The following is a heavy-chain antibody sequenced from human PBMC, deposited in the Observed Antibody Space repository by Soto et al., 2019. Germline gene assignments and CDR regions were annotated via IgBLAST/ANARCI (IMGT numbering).Heavy chain of an antibody. CDR2: IYYSGST. CDR3: ARRYGYSFDY. D-gene: IGHD1-1*01. J-gene: IGHJ4*02. V-gene: IGHV4-59*08. Sequence: QVQLQESGPGLVKPSETLSLTCTVSGGSISSYYWSWIRQPPGKGLEWIGYIYYSGSTNYNPSLTSRVTLAVDTSKTQFSLKLSSVTAADTAVYYCARRYGYSFDYWGQGTLVTVSS. CDR1: GGSISSYY.